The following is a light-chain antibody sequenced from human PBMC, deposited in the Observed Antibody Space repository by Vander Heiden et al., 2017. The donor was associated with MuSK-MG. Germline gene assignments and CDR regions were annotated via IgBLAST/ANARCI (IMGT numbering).Light chain of an antibody. Sequence: QSVLTQPPSVSAAPGKKVTNSCSGSSSNIGNNYVSWYQQLPGTAPKLLIYENNKRPSGIPDRFSGSKSGTSATLGITGLQTGDEADYYCGTWDSSLSAEVFGGGTKLTVL. J-gene: IGLJ2*01. CDR3: GTWDSSLSAEV. CDR1: SSNIGNNY. V-gene: IGLV1-51*02. CDR2: ENN.